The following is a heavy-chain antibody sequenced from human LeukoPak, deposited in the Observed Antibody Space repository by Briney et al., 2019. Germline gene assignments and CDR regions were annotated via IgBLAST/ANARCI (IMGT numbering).Heavy chain of an antibody. J-gene: IGHJ4*02. CDR3: ARDLVSGAPDYFDS. V-gene: IGHV3-30-3*01. Sequence: GGSLRLSCAASGCTFISYDIHWVRQAPGKGLQWVAVMSSDGSIKIYTDSVKGRFTISRDNSKNTLYLEMNSLRVDDTAVYYCARDLVSGAPDYFDSWGQGTLVTVSS. D-gene: IGHD1-26*01. CDR2: MSSDGSIK. CDR1: GCTFISYD.